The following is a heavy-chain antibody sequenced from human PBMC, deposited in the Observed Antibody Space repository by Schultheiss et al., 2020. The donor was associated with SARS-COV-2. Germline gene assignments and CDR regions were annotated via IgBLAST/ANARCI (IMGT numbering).Heavy chain of an antibody. CDR1: GFPFITYG. CDR3: AKHSPTWTYFDY. Sequence: GGSLRLSCVTSGFPFITYGMSWVRQAPGKGLEWVSGISGSGSTTDYADSVKGRFTISKDSSKKTLYLQMSSLRAEDTAVYYCAKHSPTWTYFDYWGQGTLVTVSS. J-gene: IGHJ4*02. CDR2: ISGSGSTT. V-gene: IGHV3-23*01. D-gene: IGHD3/OR15-3a*01.